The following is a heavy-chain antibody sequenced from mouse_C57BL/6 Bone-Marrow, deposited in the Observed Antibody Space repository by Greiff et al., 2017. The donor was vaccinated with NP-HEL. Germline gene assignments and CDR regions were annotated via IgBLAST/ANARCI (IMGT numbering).Heavy chain of an antibody. CDR2: ISYDGSN. Sequence: EVKLQESGPGLVKPSQSLSLTCSVTGYSITSGYYWNWIRQFPGNKLEWMGYISYDGSNNYNPSLKNRISITRDTSKNQFFLKLNSVTTEDTATYYCARVSLYYGPDYWGQGTTLTVSS. V-gene: IGHV3-6*01. J-gene: IGHJ2*01. CDR3: ARVSLYYGPDY. D-gene: IGHD1-2*01. CDR1: GYSITSGYY.